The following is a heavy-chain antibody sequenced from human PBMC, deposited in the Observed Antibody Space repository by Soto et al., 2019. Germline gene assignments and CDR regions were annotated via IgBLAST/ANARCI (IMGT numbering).Heavy chain of an antibody. D-gene: IGHD3-10*01. CDR2: ISAYTGDT. J-gene: IGHJ4*02. Sequence: QVQLVQSGAEVKKPGASVKVSCTASGYTFTNYGINWVRQAPGQGLEWMGWISAYTGDTNYPQKLQGRVTMTTDTSTSTAYMEPRMLRSDNTAVYYGARDAGSGSYYPFDYWGQGTLVTVS. CDR3: ARDAGSGSYYPFDY. V-gene: IGHV1-18*01. CDR1: GYTFTNYG.